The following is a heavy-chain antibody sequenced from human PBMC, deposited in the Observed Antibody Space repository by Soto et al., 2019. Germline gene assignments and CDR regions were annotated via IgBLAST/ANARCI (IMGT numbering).Heavy chain of an antibody. J-gene: IGHJ4*02. CDR2: IYYSGST. V-gene: IGHV4-59*01. CDR3: VRSGFDF. D-gene: IGHD2-8*02. CDR1: GGSISSYY. Sequence: SETLSLTCTVSGGSISSYYWSWIRQPPGKGLEWIGYIYYSGSTNYNPSLKSRFTMTRDTSTTTIYMELNSLKSDDTAIYFCVRSGFDFWGPGTLVTVSS.